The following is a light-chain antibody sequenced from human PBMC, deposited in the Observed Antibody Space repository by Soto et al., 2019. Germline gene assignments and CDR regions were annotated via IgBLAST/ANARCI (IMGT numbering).Light chain of an antibody. CDR2: EAS. CDR1: SNDVGTYNL. V-gene: IGLV2-23*01. CDR3: CSYGRSVV. J-gene: IGLJ2*01. Sequence: QSALTQSASVSGSPGQSITISCTGISNDVGTYNLVSWYQHHPGKALKLIIYEASKRPSGVPNRFSGSKSGNTASLTISGLHAEDEADYYCCSYGRSVVFGGGTKLTVL.